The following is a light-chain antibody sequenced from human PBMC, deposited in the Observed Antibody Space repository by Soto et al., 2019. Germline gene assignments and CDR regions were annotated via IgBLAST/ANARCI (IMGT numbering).Light chain of an antibody. CDR2: GAS. Sequence: EIVLTQSPGTLSLSPGERATLSCRASQSVSSVYLAWYQQKPGQAPRLLIHGASTRATGIPDRFSGTGSGTDFTLTISILEPEDFEVYFCQQCRGSRTFGQGTKVEIK. CDR1: QSVSSVY. V-gene: IGKV3-20*01. CDR3: QQCRGSRT. J-gene: IGKJ1*01.